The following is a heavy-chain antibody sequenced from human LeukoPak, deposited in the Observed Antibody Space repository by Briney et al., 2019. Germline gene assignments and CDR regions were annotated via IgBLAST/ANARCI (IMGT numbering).Heavy chain of an antibody. D-gene: IGHD6-13*01. J-gene: IGHJ4*02. CDR2: INPNSGGT. V-gene: IGHV1-2*06. CDR1: GDIFTGYS. Sequence: ASVKVFCKTSGDIFTGYSMHWVRQAPGQGLEWMGRINPNSGGTNYAQNFQGRVTMTRDTSLSTAYMELSRLRSDDTAVYYCARASMDSSNRFDYWGQGTLVTVSS. CDR3: ARASMDSSNRFDY.